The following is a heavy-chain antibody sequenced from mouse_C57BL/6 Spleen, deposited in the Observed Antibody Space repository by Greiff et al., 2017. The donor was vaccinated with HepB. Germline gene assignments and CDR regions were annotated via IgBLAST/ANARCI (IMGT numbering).Heavy chain of an antibody. J-gene: IGHJ1*03. Sequence: EVKLQESGPGMVKPSQSLSLTCTVPGYSITSGYDWHWIRHFPGNKLEWMGYISYSGSTNYNPSLKSRISITHDTSKNHFFLKLNSVTTEDTATYYCARDNSNYWYFDVWGTGTTVTVSS. V-gene: IGHV3-1*01. D-gene: IGHD2-5*01. CDR1: GYSITSGYD. CDR3: ARDNSNYWYFDV. CDR2: ISYSGST.